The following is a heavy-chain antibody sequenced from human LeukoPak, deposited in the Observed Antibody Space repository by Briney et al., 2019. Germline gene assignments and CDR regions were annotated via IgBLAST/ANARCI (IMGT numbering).Heavy chain of an antibody. CDR2: ISYVGSNK. V-gene: IGHV3-30*18. D-gene: IGHD2-8*02. Sequence: GRSLRLSCAASGFTFSSYGMHWVRQAPGKGLEWVAVISYVGSNKYYADSVKGRFTISRDNSKNTLYLQMNSLRAEDTAVYYCANLFLGTVYGMDVWGQGTTVTVSS. CDR3: ANLFLGTVYGMDV. J-gene: IGHJ6*02. CDR1: GFTFSSYG.